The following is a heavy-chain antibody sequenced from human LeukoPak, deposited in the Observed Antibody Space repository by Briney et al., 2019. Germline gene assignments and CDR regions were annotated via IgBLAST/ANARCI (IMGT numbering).Heavy chain of an antibody. CDR1: GFTFSSYA. CDR3: AKGTMIVVVMRAFDT. D-gene: IGHD3-22*01. CDR2: ISGSGGST. J-gene: IGHJ3*02. V-gene: IGHV3-23*01. Sequence: GGSLRLSCAASGFTFSSYAMSWVRQAPGKGLEWVSAISGSGGSTYYADSVKGRFTISRDNSKNTLYLQMNSLRAEDTAVYYCAKGTMIVVVMRAFDTWGQGTMVTVSS.